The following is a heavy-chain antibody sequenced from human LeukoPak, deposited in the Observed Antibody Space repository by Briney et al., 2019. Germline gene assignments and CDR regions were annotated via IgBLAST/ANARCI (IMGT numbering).Heavy chain of an antibody. D-gene: IGHD3-10*01. CDR1: GYSFTTYW. V-gene: IGHV5-51*01. CDR3: GIYYGSGSPPFYYYYGMDA. CDR2: INPADSDT. Sequence: GESLRISCKGSGYSFTTYWIGWVRQMPGKGLEWMGIINPADSDTTYSPSFQGRVTISADKSITTTYLHWSSLQASDTAIYYCGIYYGSGSPPFYYYYGMDAWGQGTPVTVSS. J-gene: IGHJ6*02.